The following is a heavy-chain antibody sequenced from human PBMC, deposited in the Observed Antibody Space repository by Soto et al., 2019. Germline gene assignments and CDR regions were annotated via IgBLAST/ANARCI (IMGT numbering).Heavy chain of an antibody. Sequence: GGSLRLSCAASGITFTNAWMSWVRQAPGKGLEWVGRIKNRADGGTADYAAPVRGRFTISRDDSRDTLFLQMNSLEAEDTAVYYCTTDPGDYADFWGQGTLVTVSS. V-gene: IGHV3-15*01. CDR2: IKNRADGGTA. CDR3: TTDPGDYADF. D-gene: IGHD4-17*01. CDR1: GITFTNAW. J-gene: IGHJ4*02.